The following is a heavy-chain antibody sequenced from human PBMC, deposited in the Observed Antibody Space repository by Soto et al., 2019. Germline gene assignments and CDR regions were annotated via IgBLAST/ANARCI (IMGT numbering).Heavy chain of an antibody. CDR1: GFTFSSYS. V-gene: IGHV3-21*01. CDR2: LSSSSGFI. CDR3: ARVQGGSFAHGLDI. D-gene: IGHD1-26*01. Sequence: EVPLVESGGGLVKPGGSLRLSCAASGFTFSSYSLNWVRQAPGKGLEWVSSLSSSSGFIYYADSVKGRFTISRDNDKHSLHLQMNSLRVEDTAVYYCARVQGGSFAHGLDIWGQGTMVTVSS. J-gene: IGHJ3*02.